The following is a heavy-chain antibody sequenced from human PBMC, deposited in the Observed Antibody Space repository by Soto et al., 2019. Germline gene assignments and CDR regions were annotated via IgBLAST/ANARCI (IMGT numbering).Heavy chain of an antibody. D-gene: IGHD2-15*01. CDR2: MNPNSGNT. J-gene: IGHJ3*02. CDR3: ASWLAVYCSGGSCHDAFDI. Sequence: QVQLVQSGAEVKKPGASVKVSCKASGYTFTSYDINWVRQATGQGLEWMGWMNPNSGNTGYAQKFQGRVTMTRNTSISTAYMELSSLRSEDTAVYYCASWLAVYCSGGSCHDAFDIWGQGTMVTVSS. CDR1: GYTFTSYD. V-gene: IGHV1-8*01.